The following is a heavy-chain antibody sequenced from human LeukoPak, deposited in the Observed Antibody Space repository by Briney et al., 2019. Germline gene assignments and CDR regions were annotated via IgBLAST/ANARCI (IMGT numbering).Heavy chain of an antibody. CDR3: ARANEDYYDSSGYSSWFDP. V-gene: IGHV1-69*05. CDR1: GDTSSSYA. D-gene: IGHD3-22*01. J-gene: IGHJ5*02. Sequence: SVKVSCKDSGDTSSSYAINWVRQAPGQGLEWMGGIIPIFGTANYAQKFQGRVTITTAESTITAYMELSSLRSEDTAVYYCARANEDYYDSSGYSSWFDPWGQGTLVTVSS. CDR2: IIPIFGTA.